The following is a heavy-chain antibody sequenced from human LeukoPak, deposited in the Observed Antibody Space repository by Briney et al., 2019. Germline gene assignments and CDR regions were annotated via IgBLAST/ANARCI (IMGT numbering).Heavy chain of an antibody. V-gene: IGHV3-30-3*01. CDR1: GFTFSTYA. D-gene: IGHD3-3*01. J-gene: IGHJ4*02. CDR2: ISQDVIHK. Sequence: GRSLRLSCAASGFTFSTYAMHWVRQAPGKGLEWVAVISQDVIHKYYADSVKGRFTISRDNSKNTLYLQMNSLRADDTAVYYCAKDQRLIFGVVIIASPFDYWGQGTLVTVSS. CDR3: AKDQRLIFGVVIIASPFDY.